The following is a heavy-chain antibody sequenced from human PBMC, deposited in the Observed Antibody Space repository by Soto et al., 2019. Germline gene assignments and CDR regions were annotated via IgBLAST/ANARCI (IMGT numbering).Heavy chain of an antibody. CDR2: INPNSGGT. D-gene: IGHD5-12*01. CDR1: GYTFTGYY. J-gene: IGHJ3*02. Sequence: ASVKVSCKASGYTFTGYYMHWVRQAPGQGLEWMGWINPNSGGTNYAQKFQGRVTMTRDTSISTAYMELSRLRSDDTAVYYCARGPVSVDRVALDAFDICGTGTIGTVSS. CDR3: ARGPVSVDRVALDAFDI. V-gene: IGHV1-2*02.